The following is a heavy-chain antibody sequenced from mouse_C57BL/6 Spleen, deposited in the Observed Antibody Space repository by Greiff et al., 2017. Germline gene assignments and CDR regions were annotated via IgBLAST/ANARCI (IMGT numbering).Heavy chain of an antibody. J-gene: IGHJ3*01. D-gene: IGHD2-4*01. CDR3: ASGGDDYDGIAY. CDR1: GYTFTSYW. V-gene: IGHV1-64*01. CDR2: IHPNSGST. Sequence: QVQLKQPGAELVKPGASVKLSCKASGYTFTSYWMHWVKQRPGQGLEWIGMIHPNSGSTNYNEKFKSKATLTVDKSSSTAYMQLSSRTSEDSAVYYCASGGDDYDGIAYWGQGTLVTVSA.